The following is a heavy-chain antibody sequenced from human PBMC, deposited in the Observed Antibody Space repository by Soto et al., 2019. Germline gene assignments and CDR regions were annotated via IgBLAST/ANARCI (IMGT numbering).Heavy chain of an antibody. CDR2: IIPISGTA. Sequence: QVQLVQSGAEVKKPGSSVKVSCKASGGTFSSYAISWVRQAPGQGLEWMGGIIPISGTANYAQKFKGRVTITAAEDTSTAYMELSSRRSEDTAVYYCARSQGSSTSLEIYYYYYYGMDVWGQGTTVTVSS. V-gene: IGHV1-69*01. CDR3: ARSQGSSTSLEIYYYYYYGMDV. CDR1: GGTFSSYA. D-gene: IGHD2-2*01. J-gene: IGHJ6*02.